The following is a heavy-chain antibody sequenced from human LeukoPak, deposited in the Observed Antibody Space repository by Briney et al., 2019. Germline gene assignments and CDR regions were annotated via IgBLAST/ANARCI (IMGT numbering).Heavy chain of an antibody. D-gene: IGHD2-21*02. CDR2: INSDGSST. Sequence: PGGSLRLSCAASGFTFSSYWMHWVRQAPGKGLVWVSRINSDGSSTSYADSVKGRLTISRDNAKNTLYLQMNSLRAEDTAVYYCARGAYCGGDCYSHRDYYYYYMDVWGKGTTVTVSS. V-gene: IGHV3-74*01. CDR1: GFTFSSYW. J-gene: IGHJ6*03. CDR3: ARGAYCGGDCYSHRDYYYYYMDV.